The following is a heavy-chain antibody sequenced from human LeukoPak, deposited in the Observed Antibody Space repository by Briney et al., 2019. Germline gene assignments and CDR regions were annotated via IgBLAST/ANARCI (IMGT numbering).Heavy chain of an antibody. CDR3: AKVRTGGDYFDY. CDR2: ISWNSGSI. CDR1: GFTFDDYA. D-gene: IGHD2-8*02. V-gene: IGHV3-9*01. J-gene: IGHJ4*02. Sequence: PGGSLRLSCAASGFTFDDYAMHWVRQAPGKGLEWVSGISWNSGSIGYADSVKGRFTISRDNAKNSLYLRMNSLRAEDTALYYCAKVRTGGDYFDYWGQGTLVTVSS.